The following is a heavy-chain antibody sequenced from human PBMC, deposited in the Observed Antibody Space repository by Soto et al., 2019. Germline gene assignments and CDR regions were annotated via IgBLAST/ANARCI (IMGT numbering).Heavy chain of an antibody. CDR2: ISSSSSTI. J-gene: IGHJ4*02. CDR3: ARGPLYCSGGSCYSHFDY. V-gene: IGHV3-48*02. CDR1: GFTFSSYS. Sequence: EVQLVESGGGLVQPGGSLRLSCAASGFTFSSYSMNWVRQAPGKGLEWVSYISSSSSTIYYADSVKGRFTISRDNAKNSLDLQMNSLRDEDTAVYYCARGPLYCSGGSCYSHFDYWGQGTLVTVSS. D-gene: IGHD2-15*01.